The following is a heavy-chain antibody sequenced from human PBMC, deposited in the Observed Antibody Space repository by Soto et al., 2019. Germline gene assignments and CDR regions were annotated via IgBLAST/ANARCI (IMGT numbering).Heavy chain of an antibody. J-gene: IGHJ5*02. CDR3: ARRAEGSWYWCDP. CDR2: IGYDGNNK. V-gene: IGHV3-33*01. CDR1: GFTFSSYA. Sequence: QVQLVESGGGVVQPGRSLTLSCAASGFTFSSYAMHWVRQAPGKGLEWVAAIGYDGNNKYYADSVKGRFTISRDNSKNTLYLQMNSLIAEDTALYYGARRAEGSWYWCDPWGQGTLVTVSS. D-gene: IGHD1-26*01.